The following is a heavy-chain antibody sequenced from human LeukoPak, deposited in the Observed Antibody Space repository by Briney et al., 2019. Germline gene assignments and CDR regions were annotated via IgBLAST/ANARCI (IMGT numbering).Heavy chain of an antibody. Sequence: ASVKVSCKASGYTFTGYYIHWVRQAPGQGLQWMGRINPNSGGTNYAQNFQGRVTMTRDTSISTAYMELSRLRSDDTAVYYCASGRGSGYYAFDIWGQGTMVTVSS. D-gene: IGHD3-22*01. CDR3: ASGRGSGYYAFDI. J-gene: IGHJ3*02. CDR2: INPNSGGT. V-gene: IGHV1-2*06. CDR1: GYTFTGYY.